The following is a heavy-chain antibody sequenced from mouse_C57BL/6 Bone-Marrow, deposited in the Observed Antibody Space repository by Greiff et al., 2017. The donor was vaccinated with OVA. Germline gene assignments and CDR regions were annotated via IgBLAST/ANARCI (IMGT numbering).Heavy chain of an antibody. CDR1: GYTFTSYT. Sequence: VLLVESGAELARPGASVKMSCKASGYTFTSYTMHWVKQRPGQGLEWIGYINPSSGYTKYNQKFKDKATLTADKSTSTTYMQLGSLTSEDSAVYYCARNGGQPDDWGQGTTLTVSS. CDR2: INPSSGYT. CDR3: ARNGGQPDD. V-gene: IGHV1-4*01. D-gene: IGHD6-1*01. J-gene: IGHJ2*01.